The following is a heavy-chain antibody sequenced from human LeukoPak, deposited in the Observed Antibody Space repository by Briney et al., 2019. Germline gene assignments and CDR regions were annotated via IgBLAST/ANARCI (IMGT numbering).Heavy chain of an antibody. CDR3: ARSSGGLDYYYYMDV. Sequence: GGSLRPSCAASGFIFSSYGMHWVRQAPGKGLEWVAFIRYDGGNEDYENSVKGRFTISRDNSKNTLYLQMNSLRPEDTALYYCARSSGGLDYYYYMDVWGKGTTVAVSS. D-gene: IGHD6-19*01. V-gene: IGHV3-30*02. CDR1: GFIFSSYG. CDR2: IRYDGGNE. J-gene: IGHJ6*03.